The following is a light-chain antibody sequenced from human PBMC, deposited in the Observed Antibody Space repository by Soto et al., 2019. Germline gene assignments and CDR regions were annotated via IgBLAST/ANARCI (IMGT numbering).Light chain of an antibody. Sequence: EIVMTQSPATLSVSPGETVTLSCRASQSVNSNLAWYQQKPGQAPRLLIYHASTRATGIPARFSGSGSGTEFTLTISSLQSEDFATYYCQQYDNLPGFTFGPGTKVDIK. V-gene: IGKV3D-15*01. CDR2: HAS. CDR1: QSVNSN. CDR3: QQYDNLPGFT. J-gene: IGKJ3*01.